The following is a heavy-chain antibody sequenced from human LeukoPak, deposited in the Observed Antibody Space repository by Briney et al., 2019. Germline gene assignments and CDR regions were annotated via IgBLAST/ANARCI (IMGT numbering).Heavy chain of an antibody. CDR3: ATLIVGLNAFDI. V-gene: IGHV1-24*01. Sequence: ASVKVSCKVSGYTLTELSMHWVRQAPGKGLEWMGGFDPEDGETIYAQKFQGRVTMTEDTSTDTAYMELSSLRSEDTAVYYCATLIVGLNAFDIWGQGTMVTVSS. J-gene: IGHJ3*02. CDR1: GYTLTELS. D-gene: IGHD1-26*01. CDR2: FDPEDGET.